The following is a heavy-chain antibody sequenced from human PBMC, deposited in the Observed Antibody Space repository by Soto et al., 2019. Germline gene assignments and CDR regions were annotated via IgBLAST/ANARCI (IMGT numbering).Heavy chain of an antibody. CDR2: INTGDGQT. CDR1: GYTFTSFA. J-gene: IGHJ4*02. CDR3: ATYLRYGDYDLYYFDN. V-gene: IGHV1-3*04. D-gene: IGHD4-17*01. Sequence: QVHLTQSGAEVKKPGTSVKISCRASGYTFTSFALHWVRQAPGQRPEWVGWINTGDGQTKYSQDFQGRLTITRDTTASTAYMELSSLRSEATAVFYWATYLRYGDYDLYYFDNWGQGTLVTVSS.